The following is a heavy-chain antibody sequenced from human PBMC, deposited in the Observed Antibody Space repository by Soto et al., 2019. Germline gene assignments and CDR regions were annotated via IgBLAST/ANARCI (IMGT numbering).Heavy chain of an antibody. D-gene: IGHD3-16*01. J-gene: IGHJ6*02. V-gene: IGHV1-69*08. CDR2: IIPILGET. CDR1: GTIFSSYT. Sequence: QVQLVQSGAEVKKPGSSVRVSCKASGTIFSSYTISWVRQAPGQGLEWMGRIIPILGETNSAQKFQGRATHTADKATNRAYMQLNSLRLEDTAVYYCARGLGGRMDDWGQGTTVTVSS. CDR3: ARGLGGRMDD.